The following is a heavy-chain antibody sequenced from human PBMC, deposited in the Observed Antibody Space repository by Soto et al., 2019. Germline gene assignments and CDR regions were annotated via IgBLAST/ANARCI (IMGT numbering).Heavy chain of an antibody. CDR2: IYHTGST. J-gene: IGHJ4*02. V-gene: IGHV4-31*03. CDR1: GVTVSSDAYY. CDR3: ARYRFSGTKWSKFGY. Sequence: PSETLSLTCTVSGVTVSSDAYYWSWIRQPPGKGLEWIGNIYHTGSTYYSPSLTSRVDISLARSTNQFSLRLSSVTAADTAVYYCARYRFSGTKWSKFGYWGQGTLVTVSS. D-gene: IGHD3-16*02.